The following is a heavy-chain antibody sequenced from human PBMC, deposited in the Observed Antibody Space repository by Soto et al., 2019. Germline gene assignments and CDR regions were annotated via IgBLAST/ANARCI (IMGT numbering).Heavy chain of an antibody. CDR3: ARQEQRLQLGRHFDY. V-gene: IGHV4-39*01. D-gene: IGHD5-12*01. CDR2: IYYSGST. J-gene: IGHJ4*02. Sequence: SETLSLTCTVSGGSISSSGYYWGWIHQPPGKGLEWIGSIYYSGSTYYNPSLKSRVTISVDTSKNQFSLKLSSVTAADTAVYYCARQEQRLQLGRHFDYWGQGTMVTVYS. CDR1: GGSISSSGYY.